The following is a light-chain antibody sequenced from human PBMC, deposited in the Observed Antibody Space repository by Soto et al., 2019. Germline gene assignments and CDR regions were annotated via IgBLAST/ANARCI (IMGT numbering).Light chain of an antibody. CDR3: GTWDTSLSVYYV. CDR1: SSNIGAGYD. CDR2: GNS. Sequence: QSVLTQPPSVSGAPGQRVTISCTGSSSNIGAGYDVHWYQQLPGTAPKLLIYGNSNRPSGVPDRFSGSKSGTSASLAITGLQAEDEADYYCGTWDTSLSVYYVFGTGTKLTVL. J-gene: IGLJ1*01. V-gene: IGLV1-40*01.